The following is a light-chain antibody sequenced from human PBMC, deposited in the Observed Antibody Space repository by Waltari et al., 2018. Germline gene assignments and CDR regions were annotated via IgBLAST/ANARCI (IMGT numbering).Light chain of an antibody. Sequence: QSVLPQPPSASGTPGQRVTISCSGGRSNIGKNYVFWYQQFPGTAPKLLIYRIYRRPSGVPDRFSGSKSGTSASLAISGLRSEDEADYYCAAWDDSLSLWVFGGGTKLTVL. CDR1: RSNIGKNY. J-gene: IGLJ3*02. CDR2: RIY. V-gene: IGLV1-47*01. CDR3: AAWDDSLSLWV.